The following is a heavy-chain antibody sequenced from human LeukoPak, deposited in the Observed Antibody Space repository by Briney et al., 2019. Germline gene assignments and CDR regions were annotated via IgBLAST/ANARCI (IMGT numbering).Heavy chain of an antibody. J-gene: IGHJ4*02. V-gene: IGHV3-21*01. CDR1: GFTFSSYS. D-gene: IGHD4-17*01. Sequence: GGSLRLSCAASGFTFSSYSMNWVRQAPGKGLEWVSSISSSSSYIYYADSVKGRFTISRDNAKNSLYLQMNSLRAEDTAVYYCARSLGYGAGEFDYWGQGTLVTVSS. CDR2: ISSSSSYI. CDR3: ARSLGYGAGEFDY.